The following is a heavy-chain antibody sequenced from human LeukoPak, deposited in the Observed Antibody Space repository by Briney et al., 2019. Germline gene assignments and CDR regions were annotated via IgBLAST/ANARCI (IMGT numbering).Heavy chain of an antibody. D-gene: IGHD6-19*01. CDR3: ARDQWLLRGGDHDAFDI. CDR2: IFHSGTT. V-gene: IGHV4-59*12. CDR1: GGSISSYY. Sequence: PSETLSLTCTVSGGSISSYYWSWIRQPPGKGLEWIGDIFHSGTTNYNPSLKSRVTISVDKSKNQFSLRLRSVTAADTAVYYCARDQWLLRGGDHDAFDIWGQGTLVTVSS. J-gene: IGHJ3*02.